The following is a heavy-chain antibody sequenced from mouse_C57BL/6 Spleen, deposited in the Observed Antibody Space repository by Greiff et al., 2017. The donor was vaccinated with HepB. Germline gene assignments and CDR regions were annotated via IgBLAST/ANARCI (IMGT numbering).Heavy chain of an antibody. Sequence: DVKLVESGGDLVKPGGSLKLSCAASGFTFSSYGMSWVRQTPDKRLEWVATISSGGSYTYYPDSVKGRFTISRDNAKNTLYLQMSSLKSEDTAMYYCARQGLGDAMDYWGQGTSVTVSS. D-gene: IGHD2-4*01. V-gene: IGHV5-6*02. CDR3: ARQGLGDAMDY. J-gene: IGHJ4*01. CDR1: GFTFSSYG. CDR2: ISSGGSYT.